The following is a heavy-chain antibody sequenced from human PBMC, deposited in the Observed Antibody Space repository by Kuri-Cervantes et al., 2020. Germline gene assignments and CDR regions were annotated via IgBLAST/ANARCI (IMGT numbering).Heavy chain of an antibody. CDR1: GFTFSSYG. CDR2: ISYDGSNK. Sequence: GESLKISCAASGFTFSSYGMHWVRQAPGKGLEWVAVISYDGSNKYYADSVKGRFTISRDNSKNTLYLQMNSLRAEDTAVYYCARVAAAGISSDAFDIWGQGTMVTVSS. CDR3: ARVAAAGISSDAFDI. V-gene: IGHV3-30*03. J-gene: IGHJ3*02. D-gene: IGHD6-13*01.